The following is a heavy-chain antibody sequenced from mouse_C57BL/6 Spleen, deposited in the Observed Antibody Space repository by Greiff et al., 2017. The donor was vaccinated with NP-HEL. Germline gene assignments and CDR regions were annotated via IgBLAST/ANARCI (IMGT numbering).Heavy chain of an antibody. Sequence: VQLKESGAELVRPGASVKLSCTASGFNIKDYYMHWVKQRPEQGLEWIGRIDPEDGDTEYGPKFQGKATMTADISSSTAYLERSSLTSEDTAVYYCATDYDGWWFAYWGQGTLVTVSA. CDR1: GFNIKDYY. D-gene: IGHD2-4*01. V-gene: IGHV14-1*01. CDR2: IDPEDGDT. J-gene: IGHJ3*01. CDR3: ATDYDGWWFAY.